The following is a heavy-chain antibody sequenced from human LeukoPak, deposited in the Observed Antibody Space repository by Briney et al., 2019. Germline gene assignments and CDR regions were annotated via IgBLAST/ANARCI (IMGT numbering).Heavy chain of an antibody. V-gene: IGHV3-33*08. CDR1: GFTFSSYS. Sequence: PGGSLRLSCAASGFTFSSYSMNWVRQAPGKGLEWVAVIWYEGDTKYYADSVKGRFTISRDNSKNTLYMQMNSLRVEDTAVYYCARRYSGDSPLDYWGQGTLVTVSS. D-gene: IGHD2-21*01. CDR2: IWYEGDTK. J-gene: IGHJ4*02. CDR3: ARRYSGDSPLDY.